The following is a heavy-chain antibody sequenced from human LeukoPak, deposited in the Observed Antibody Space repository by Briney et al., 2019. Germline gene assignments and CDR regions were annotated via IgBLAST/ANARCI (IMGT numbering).Heavy chain of an antibody. CDR3: AKLVQLERRGYFDY. CDR2: IYYSGST. Sequence: PSETLSLTCTVSGGSISSSSYYWGWIRQPPGKGLEWLGSIYYSGSTYYNPSLKSRVTISVDTSKNQFSLKLSSVTAADTAVYYCAKLVQLERRGYFDYWGQGTLVTVSS. CDR1: GGSISSSSYY. D-gene: IGHD1-1*01. J-gene: IGHJ4*02. V-gene: IGHV4-39*01.